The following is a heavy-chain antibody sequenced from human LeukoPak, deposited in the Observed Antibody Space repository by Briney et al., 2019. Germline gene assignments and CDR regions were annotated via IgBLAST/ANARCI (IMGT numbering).Heavy chain of an antibody. CDR1: GGSISSYY. J-gene: IGHJ6*02. Sequence: SETLSLTCTVSGGSISSYYWSWIRQPPGKGLEWIGYIYYSGSTNYNPSLKSRVTISVDTSKNQFSLKLSSVTAADTAVYYCARLRHSSAYYYYYSGMDVWGQGTTVTVSS. D-gene: IGHD6-25*01. CDR2: IYYSGST. V-gene: IGHV4-59*08. CDR3: ARLRHSSAYYYYYSGMDV.